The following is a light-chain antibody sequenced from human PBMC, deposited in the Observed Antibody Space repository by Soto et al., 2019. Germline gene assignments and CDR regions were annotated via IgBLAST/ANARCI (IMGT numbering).Light chain of an antibody. V-gene: IGKV1-39*01. CDR3: KQSYSTLWT. J-gene: IGKJ1*01. CDR1: QSLTTY. CDR2: GAS. Sequence: DIQMTQSPSSLSTSVGDRVTITCRTSQSLTTYLHWCQPYPGKAPQLLIYGASSLQSAVPSRFSGSGSGTDFTLTIRPLPPEHLATYYCKQSYSTLWTFGPGTKV.